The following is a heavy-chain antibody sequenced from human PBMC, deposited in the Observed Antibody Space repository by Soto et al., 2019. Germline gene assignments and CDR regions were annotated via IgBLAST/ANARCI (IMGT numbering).Heavy chain of an antibody. J-gene: IGHJ4*02. Sequence: EVQMVESGGGLVQPGGSLRLSCAASGFTFSSNWMSWVRQAPGKGLEWVANIKQDGSEKYYVDSVKGRFTISRDNAKISLYLQMNSLRAEDTAVYYCARSEPIDYWGQGTLVTVSS. CDR2: IKQDGSEK. CDR1: GFTFSSNW. V-gene: IGHV3-7*01. D-gene: IGHD2-2*02. CDR3: ARSEPIDY.